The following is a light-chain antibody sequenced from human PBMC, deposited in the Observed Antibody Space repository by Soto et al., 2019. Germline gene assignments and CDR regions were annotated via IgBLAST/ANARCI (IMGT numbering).Light chain of an antibody. Sequence: QSALTQPASVSGSPGQSITISCTGSSSDVGGYNYVSWYQQHPDKAPKLVIYEVSNRPSGVSNRFSGSKSGSTASLTISGLQAEDEGDYYCNALTTRSTWVFGGGTTLTVL. V-gene: IGLV2-14*01. CDR3: NALTTRSTWV. CDR1: SSDVGGYNY. J-gene: IGLJ3*02. CDR2: EVS.